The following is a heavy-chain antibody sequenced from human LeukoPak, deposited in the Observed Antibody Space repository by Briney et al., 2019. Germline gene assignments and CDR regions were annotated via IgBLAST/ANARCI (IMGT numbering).Heavy chain of an antibody. V-gene: IGHV4-34*01. CDR1: GGSLSGYY. Sequence: SETLSLTCAVYGGSLSGYYWSWIRQPPGKGLEWIGEINHSGSTNYNPSLKSRVTISVDTSKNQFSLKLSSVTAADTAVYYCARFRLYCSSTSCYSRFDPWGRGTLVTVSS. D-gene: IGHD2-2*01. J-gene: IGHJ5*02. CDR3: ARFRLYCSSTSCYSRFDP. CDR2: INHSGST.